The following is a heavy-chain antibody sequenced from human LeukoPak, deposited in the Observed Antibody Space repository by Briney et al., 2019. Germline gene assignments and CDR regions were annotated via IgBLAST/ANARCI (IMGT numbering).Heavy chain of an antibody. Sequence: GASVKVSCKASGYTFTGYYMHWVRQAPGQGLEWMGWINPNSGGTNYAQKFQGRVTMTRDTSISTAYMELSRLRSDDTAVYYYARVREGSTGTTGSWGQGTLVTVSS. CDR1: GYTFTGYY. V-gene: IGHV1-2*02. D-gene: IGHD1-7*01. CDR2: INPNSGGT. J-gene: IGHJ4*02. CDR3: ARVREGSTGTTGS.